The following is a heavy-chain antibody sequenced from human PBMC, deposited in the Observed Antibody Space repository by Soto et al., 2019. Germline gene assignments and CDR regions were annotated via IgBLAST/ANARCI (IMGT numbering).Heavy chain of an antibody. Sequence: GGSLRLSCAASGFTFSSYDMHWVRQATGKGLEWVSAIGTAGDTYYPGSVKGRFTISRENAKNSLYLQMNSLRAGDTAVYYCARGPINYIWGSYRRDDAFDIWGQGTMVTVSS. V-gene: IGHV3-13*01. J-gene: IGHJ3*02. CDR3: ARGPINYIWGSYRRDDAFDI. D-gene: IGHD3-16*02. CDR2: IGTAGDT. CDR1: GFTFSSYD.